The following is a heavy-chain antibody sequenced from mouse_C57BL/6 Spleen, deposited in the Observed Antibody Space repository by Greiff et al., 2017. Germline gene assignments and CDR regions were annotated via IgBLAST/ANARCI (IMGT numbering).Heavy chain of an antibody. J-gene: IGHJ3*01. CDR2: ISSGGSYT. CDR1: GFTFSCYG. D-gene: IGHD2-4*01. V-gene: IGHV5-6*02. Sequence: DVKLVEPGGDLVKPGGSLKLSCAASGFTFSCYGMSWVRQTPDKRLEWVATISSGGSYTYYPDSVKGRFTISRDNAKTTLYLQMSSLKSEDTDMYDCARHYDCDVRDWFAYWGQGTLVTVSA. CDR3: ARHYDCDVRDWFAY.